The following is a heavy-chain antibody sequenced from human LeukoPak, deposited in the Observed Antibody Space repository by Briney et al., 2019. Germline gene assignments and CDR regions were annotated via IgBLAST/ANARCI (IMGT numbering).Heavy chain of an antibody. CDR3: ASAYGDYLYFDY. CDR1: GFTFSNYS. D-gene: IGHD4-17*01. Sequence: GGSLRLSCAASGFTFSNYSMNWVRQAPGKGLEWVSSISSSSSYIYYADSVKGRFTISRDNAKNSLYLQMNSLRADDTAVYYCASAYGDYLYFDYWGQGTLVTVSS. J-gene: IGHJ4*02. V-gene: IGHV3-21*01. CDR2: ISSSSSYI.